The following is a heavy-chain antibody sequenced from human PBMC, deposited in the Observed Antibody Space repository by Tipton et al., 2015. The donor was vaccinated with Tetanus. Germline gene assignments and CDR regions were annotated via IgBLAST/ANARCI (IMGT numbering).Heavy chain of an antibody. CDR3: VHQPIGYNYYCGLDV. Sequence: QLVQSGPEVKKPGASLKVSCKASGYSSIGYYIHWVRQAPGQGLEWMGWITPHTGGTKVALEFQGRVTMTRDTSISTAYMELSSLRSDDTAVYFCVHQPIGYNYYCGLDVWGQGTPATVSS. V-gene: IGHV1-2*02. D-gene: IGHD2-2*01. J-gene: IGHJ6*02. CDR1: GYSSIGYY. CDR2: ITPHTGGT.